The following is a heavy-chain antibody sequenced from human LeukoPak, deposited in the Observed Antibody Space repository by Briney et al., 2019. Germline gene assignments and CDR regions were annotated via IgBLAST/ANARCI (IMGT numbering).Heavy chain of an antibody. CDR3: ARVLEGYCSSTSCQGWFDP. D-gene: IGHD2-2*01. V-gene: IGHV3-7*01. CDR2: IKQDGSEK. Sequence: GGSLRLSCAASGFTFSSYWMSWVRQAPGKGLEWVSNIKQDGSEKYYVDSVKGRFTISRDNAKNSLYLQMNSLRAEDTAVYYCARVLEGYCSSTSCQGWFDPWGQGNLVSVSS. CDR1: GFTFSSYW. J-gene: IGHJ5*02.